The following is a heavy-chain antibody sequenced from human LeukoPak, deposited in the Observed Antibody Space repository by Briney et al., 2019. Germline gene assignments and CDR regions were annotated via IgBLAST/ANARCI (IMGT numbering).Heavy chain of an antibody. CDR3: AGVIPATVYYYYGMDV. D-gene: IGHD2-15*01. V-gene: IGHV4-59*01. CDR1: GGSISSYY. J-gene: IGHJ6*02. Sequence: SETLSLTCTVSGGSISSYYWSWLRQPPGKGLEWIGYIYYSGSTNYNPPLKSRVTISVDTSKNQFSLKLSSVTAADTAVYYCAGVIPATVYYYYGMDVWGQGTTVTVSS. CDR2: IYYSGST.